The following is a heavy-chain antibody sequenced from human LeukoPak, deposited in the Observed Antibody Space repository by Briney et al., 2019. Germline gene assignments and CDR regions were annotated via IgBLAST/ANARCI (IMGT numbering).Heavy chain of an antibody. CDR3: ARVASELVPYTWNVVYYYYYYMDV. D-gene: IGHD1-20*01. J-gene: IGHJ6*03. CDR1: GYTFTSYD. CDR2: MNPNSGNT. V-gene: IGHV1-8*01. Sequence: GASVKVSCKASGYTFTSYDINWVRQATGQGLEWMGWMNPNSGNTGYAQKFQGRVTMTRNTSISTAYMELSSLRSEDTAVYYCARVASELVPYTWNVVYYYYYYMDVWGKGTTVTVSS.